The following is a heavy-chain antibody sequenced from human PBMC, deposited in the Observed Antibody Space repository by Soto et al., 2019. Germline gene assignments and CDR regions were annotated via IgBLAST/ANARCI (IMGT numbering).Heavy chain of an antibody. CDR1: GFSFSNYW. CDR2: INEDESNT. D-gene: IGHD3-3*01. Sequence: GGSLTRSCATSGFSFSNYWMHWVRQAPGKGPVWVSRINEDESNTNYADSVKGRFTISRDNAKNTLYLQMNSLRAEDTAVYYCARGLFLDYWGQGP. CDR3: ARGLFLDY. J-gene: IGHJ4*02. V-gene: IGHV3-74*01.